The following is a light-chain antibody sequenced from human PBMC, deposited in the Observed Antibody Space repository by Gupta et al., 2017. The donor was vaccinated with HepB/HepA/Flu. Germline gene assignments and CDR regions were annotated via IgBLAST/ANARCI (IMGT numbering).Light chain of an antibody. CDR1: QGISIY. CDR3: QQLHSYTQPWT. J-gene: IGKJ3*01. Sequence: DIQMTQSPSSLSASVGDRVTITCRASQGISIYLSLYQQKPGKAPKLLIYAASTLQSGVPSRFSFSGSGTEFTLTISSLQPEDFASDYWQQLHSYTQPWTFGPGTKVDIK. V-gene: IGKV1-9*01. CDR2: AAS.